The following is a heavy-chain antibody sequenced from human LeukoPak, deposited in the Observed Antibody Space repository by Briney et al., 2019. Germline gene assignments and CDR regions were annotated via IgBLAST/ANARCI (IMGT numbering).Heavy chain of an antibody. CDR1: GGTFSSYA. J-gene: IGHJ4*02. V-gene: IGHV1-69*06. Sequence: GCSVKVSCKASGGTFSSYAISRVRQAPGQGLEWMGGIIPIFGTANYAQKFQGRVTIAADKSTSTAYMELSSLRSEDTAVYYCAREGYYDILTGYQYYFDYWGQGTLVTVSS. CDR3: AREGYYDILTGYQYYFDY. D-gene: IGHD3-9*01. CDR2: IIPIFGTA.